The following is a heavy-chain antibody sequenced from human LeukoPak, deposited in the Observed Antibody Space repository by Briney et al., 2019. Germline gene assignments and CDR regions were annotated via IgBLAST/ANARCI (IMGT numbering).Heavy chain of an antibody. J-gene: IGHJ4*02. CDR2: IIPIFGTP. D-gene: IGHD3-16*02. CDR1: GGTFSGYA. V-gene: IGHV1-69*05. CDR3: AASMVTFGGIIDYYFDY. Sequence: GSSVKVSCKASGGTFSGYAINWVRQAPGQGPEWMGKIIPIFGTPNYAQKFQGRVTITTDESARTAYMELSSLRSEDTALYYCAASMVTFGGIIDYYFDYWGQGTLVTVSS.